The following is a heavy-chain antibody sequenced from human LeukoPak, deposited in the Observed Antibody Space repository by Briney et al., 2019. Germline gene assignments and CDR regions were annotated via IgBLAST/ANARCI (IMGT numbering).Heavy chain of an antibody. CDR3: ARLSTTRYCSSTSCSTYTSFDY. D-gene: IGHD2-2*01. J-gene: IGHJ4*02. V-gene: IGHV3-30-3*01. CDR2: ISYDGSNK. CDR1: GFTFSSYA. Sequence: GGSLRLSCAASGFTFSSYAMQWVRQAPGKGLEWVAVISYDGSNKYYADSVKGRFTISRDNSKNTLYLQMNSLRAEDTAVYYCARLSTTRYCSSTSCSTYTSFDYWGQGTLVTVSS.